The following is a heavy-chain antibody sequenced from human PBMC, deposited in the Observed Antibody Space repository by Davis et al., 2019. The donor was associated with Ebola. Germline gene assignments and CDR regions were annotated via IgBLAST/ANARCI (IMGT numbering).Heavy chain of an antibody. CDR2: ISTSGGST. V-gene: IGHV3-23*01. CDR1: GFTFPSYA. CDR3: ANSYYYGMDV. J-gene: IGHJ6*02. Sequence: GESLKISCAASGFTFPSYAMSWVRQAPGKGLEWVSAISTSGGSTYYADSVKGRFTISRDSSKNTLYLQMTSLRAEETAVYYCANSYYYGMDVWGQGTTVTVSS.